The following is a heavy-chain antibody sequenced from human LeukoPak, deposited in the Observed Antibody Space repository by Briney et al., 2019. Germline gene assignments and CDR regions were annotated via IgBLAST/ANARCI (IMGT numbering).Heavy chain of an antibody. J-gene: IGHJ4*02. CDR3: AREISGSADY. CDR1: GYTFTSYY. V-gene: IGHV1-46*01. CDR2: INPSGGST. Sequence: ASVKVSCKASGYTFTSYYMHWVRQAPGQGLEWMGIINPSGGSTSYAQKFQGRVTMTRNTSISTAYMELSSLRSEDTAVYYCAREISGSADYWGQGTLVTVSS. D-gene: IGHD1-26*01.